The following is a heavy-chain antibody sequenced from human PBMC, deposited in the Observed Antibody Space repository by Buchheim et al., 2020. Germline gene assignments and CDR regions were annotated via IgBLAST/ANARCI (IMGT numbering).Heavy chain of an antibody. Sequence: EVQLVQSGAEVKKPGESLRISCKGSGYSFTSSWISWVRQMPGKGLEWMGGIDPSDSYTHSSPSFQGNVTISADKSLSTAYLQWSSLKASDTAMYYCARLEGYSYGWDFDYWGQGTL. D-gene: IGHD5-18*01. J-gene: IGHJ4*02. CDR3: ARLEGYSYGWDFDY. CDR1: GYSFTSSW. V-gene: IGHV5-10-1*03. CDR2: IDPSDSYT.